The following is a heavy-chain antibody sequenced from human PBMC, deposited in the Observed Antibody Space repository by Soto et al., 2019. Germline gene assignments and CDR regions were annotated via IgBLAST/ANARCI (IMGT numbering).Heavy chain of an antibody. Sequence: QEHLVQSGAEVKKPGASVTVSCQASGYLFSTYSVHWVRHAPGQALQWMGVIDPSDGSTIYAQQSQDRITLTSDTSARTVFLGLTSLTFDDTAIYYCTKGFVTRQRPNHVYYGMDVWGQGTTVTVSS. CDR1: GYLFSTYS. V-gene: IGHV1-46*01. J-gene: IGHJ6*02. D-gene: IGHD6-25*01. CDR3: TKGFVTRQRPNHVYYGMDV. CDR2: IDPSDGST.